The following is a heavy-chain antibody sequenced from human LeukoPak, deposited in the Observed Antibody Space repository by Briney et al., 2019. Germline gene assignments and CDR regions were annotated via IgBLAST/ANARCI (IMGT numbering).Heavy chain of an antibody. J-gene: IGHJ4*02. V-gene: IGHV3-30*02. CDR2: IRYDGSNK. Sequence: GGSLRLSCAASGFTFSSYGMHWVRQAPGKGLEWVAFIRYDGSNKYYADSVKGRFTISRDNSKDTLYLQMNSLRAEDTAVYYCARHPYDILTGYYSNFDYWGQGTLVTVSS. D-gene: IGHD3-9*01. CDR1: GFTFSSYG. CDR3: ARHPYDILTGYYSNFDY.